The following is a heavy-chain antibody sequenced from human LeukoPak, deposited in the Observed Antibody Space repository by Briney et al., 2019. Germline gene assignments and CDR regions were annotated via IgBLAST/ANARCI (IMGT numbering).Heavy chain of an antibody. CDR2: MNADNGHR. D-gene: IGHD6-13*01. Sequence: GASVKAPCKGSGDTFKHVIEWVRQAPGQGLEWMGWMNADNGHRGYAQKFQGRVTMTMDPSISTAYLELRSLTSEDTAVYYCARGRSSWFFDYWGQGTLLIVSS. V-gene: IGHV1-8*02. CDR1: GDTFKHV. CDR3: ARGRSSWFFDY. J-gene: IGHJ4*01.